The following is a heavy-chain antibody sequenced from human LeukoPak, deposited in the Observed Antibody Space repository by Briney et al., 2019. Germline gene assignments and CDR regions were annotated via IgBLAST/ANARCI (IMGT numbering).Heavy chain of an antibody. D-gene: IGHD3-9*01. V-gene: IGHV4-61*01. CDR2: IYYSGST. CDR3: ARGLSYDILTGYYSGWYFDL. Sequence: PSETLSLTCTVSGGSVSSGSYYWSWIRQPPGKGLEWIGYIYYSGSTSYNPSLKSRVTISVDTSKNQFSLKLSSVTAADTAVYYGARGLSYDILTGYYSGWYFDLWGRGVLVTVSS. J-gene: IGHJ2*01. CDR1: GGSVSSGSYY.